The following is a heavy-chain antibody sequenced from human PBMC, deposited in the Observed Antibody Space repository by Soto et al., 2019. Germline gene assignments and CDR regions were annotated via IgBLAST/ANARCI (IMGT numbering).Heavy chain of an antibody. CDR3: AREGGGYCSGGSCQVDY. CDR1: GGSISSSSYY. V-gene: IGHV4-39*02. D-gene: IGHD2-15*01. CDR2: IYYRGNT. J-gene: IGHJ4*02. Sequence: QLQLQESGPGLVKPSETLSLTCTVSGGSISSSSYYWGWIRQPPGKGLEWIGSIYYRGNTYYNPSPKRRVTISVDTSKHQFSLKLSSVTAADTAVYYCAREGGGYCSGGSCQVDYWGQGTLVTVSS.